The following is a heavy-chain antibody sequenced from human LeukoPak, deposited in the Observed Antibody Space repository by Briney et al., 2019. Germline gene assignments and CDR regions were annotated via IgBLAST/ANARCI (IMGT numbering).Heavy chain of an antibody. V-gene: IGHV3-11*01. CDR3: AREGCSGGSCYLGENYYGMDV. CDR2: ISSSGSTI. J-gene: IGHJ6*02. Sequence: GSLRLSCAASGFTFSDYYMSWIRQAPGRGLEWGSYISSSGSTIYYADSVKGRFTISRDNAKNSLYLQMNSLRAEDTAVYYCAREGCSGGSCYLGENYYGMDVWGQGTTVTVSS. D-gene: IGHD2-15*01. CDR1: GFTFSDYY.